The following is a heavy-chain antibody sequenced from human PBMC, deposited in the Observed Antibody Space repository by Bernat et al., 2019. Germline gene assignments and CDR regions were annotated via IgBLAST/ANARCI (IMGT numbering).Heavy chain of an antibody. CDR1: GGSVNDDNW. D-gene: IGHD1-7*01. Sequence: HVQLQESGPGLVKPSGTLSLTCAVSGGSVNDDNWWSWVRQPPGKVLEWIGEIYHSGSTNYNPSLKSRVTVSVDTSRDQFSLYLTSVTAADTAVYYCAKNFFYSMDVWGQGTTVTVSS. J-gene: IGHJ6*02. CDR3: AKNFFYSMDV. V-gene: IGHV4-4*02. CDR2: IYHSGST.